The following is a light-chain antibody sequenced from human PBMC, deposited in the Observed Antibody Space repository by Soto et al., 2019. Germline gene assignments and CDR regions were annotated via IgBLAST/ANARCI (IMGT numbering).Light chain of an antibody. CDR2: DDD. J-gene: IGLJ1*01. Sequence: QAVMSQPPSVSAAPGQRVTISCSGSSSNIGGNSVSWYQQLPGTAPKLLIYDDDQRPSGIPDRFSGSKSGTSATLGITGFQTGDEADYYCGSWDSSLSAYVFGTGTKVTFL. CDR1: SSNIGGNS. CDR3: GSWDSSLSAYV. V-gene: IGLV1-51*01.